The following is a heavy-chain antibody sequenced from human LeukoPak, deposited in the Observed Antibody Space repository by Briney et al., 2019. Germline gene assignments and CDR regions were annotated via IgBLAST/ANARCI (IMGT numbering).Heavy chain of an antibody. V-gene: IGHV3-30-3*01. Sequence: GRSLRLSCATSGFTFSSFAIHWVRQAPGMGLEWVAIISYDGNTEYYADSVKGRFTISRDNSKNTLYLQMNSLRAEDTAVYYCARAQVGPLTGASTVSSLFDYWGQGTLVTVSS. CDR2: ISYDGNTE. D-gene: IGHD6-13*01. CDR3: ARAQVGPLTGASTVSSLFDY. J-gene: IGHJ4*02. CDR1: GFTFSSFA.